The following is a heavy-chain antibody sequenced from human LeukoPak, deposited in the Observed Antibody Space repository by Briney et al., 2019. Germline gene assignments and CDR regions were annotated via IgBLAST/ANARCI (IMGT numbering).Heavy chain of an antibody. J-gene: IGHJ4*02. CDR1: GGSISSYY. Sequence: SETLSLTCTVSGGSISSYYWSWIRQSPGKGLEWIGYIYYSGSTNYNSSVEGRVTISLDTSKNQFSLKLSSVTAADTAVYYCARGGYYYDSSGYYRSNKYYFDYWGQGTLVIVSS. V-gene: IGHV4-59*01. CDR2: IYYSGST. CDR3: ARGGYYYDSSGYYRSNKYYFDY. D-gene: IGHD3-22*01.